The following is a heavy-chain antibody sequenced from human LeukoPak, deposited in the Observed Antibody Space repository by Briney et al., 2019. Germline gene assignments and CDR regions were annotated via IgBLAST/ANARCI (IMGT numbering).Heavy chain of an antibody. CDR3: ARDRGNAPYYYMDV. Sequence: SETLSLTCTVSGGSISSGSYYWSWIRQPAGKGLEWIGRIYTSGSTNYNPSLKSRVTISVDTSKNQFSLKLSSVTAADTAVYYCARDRGNAPYYYMDVWGKGTTVTVSS. D-gene: IGHD4-23*01. CDR1: GGSISSGSYY. V-gene: IGHV4-61*02. CDR2: IYTSGST. J-gene: IGHJ6*03.